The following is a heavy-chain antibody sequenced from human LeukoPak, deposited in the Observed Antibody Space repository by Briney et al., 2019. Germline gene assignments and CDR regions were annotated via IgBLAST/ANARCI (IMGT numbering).Heavy chain of an antibody. CDR2: ISGSGGST. CDR3: SKDPSVAGTAEYFQH. V-gene: IGHV3-23*01. J-gene: IGHJ1*01. CDR1: GFTFSNYA. D-gene: IGHD6-19*01. Sequence: GGSLRLSCAASGFTFSNYAMSWLRQAPGKGLEWVSVISGSGGSTYYADSVKGRFTISRDKSKNNLYLQMNSLRAEDTAVYYCSKDPSVAGTAEYFQHWGQGTLVTVSS.